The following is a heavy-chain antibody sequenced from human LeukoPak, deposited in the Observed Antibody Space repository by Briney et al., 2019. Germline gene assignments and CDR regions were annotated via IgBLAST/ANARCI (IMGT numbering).Heavy chain of an antibody. D-gene: IGHD6-19*01. Sequence: GGSLRLSCAASGFTFSSYAMTWVRQAPGKGLVWVSTISGSAGSTFYADSVKGRFTISRDNSKNTLYLQMNSLRAEDAAVYYCASGWQDDYWGQGTLVTVSS. CDR2: ISGSAGST. CDR3: ASGWQDDY. CDR1: GFTFSSYA. J-gene: IGHJ4*02. V-gene: IGHV3-23*01.